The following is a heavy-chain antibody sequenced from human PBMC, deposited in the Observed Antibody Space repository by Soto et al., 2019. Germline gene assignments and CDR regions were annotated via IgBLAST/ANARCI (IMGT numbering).Heavy chain of an antibody. CDR1: GFTFSSYG. V-gene: IGHV3-33*01. D-gene: IGHD1-1*01. CDR2: IWYDGSNK. J-gene: IGHJ6*02. CDR3: ARKGPKGRSTGDLRRQPETPYYYYYYGMDV. Sequence: QVQLVESGGGVVQPGRSLRLSCAASGFTFSSYGMHWVRQAPGKGLEWVAVIWYDGSNKYYADSVKGRFTISRDNSKNTLYLQRNSRRAEDTAVYYCARKGPKGRSTGDLRRQPETPYYYYYYGMDVWGQGTTVTVSS.